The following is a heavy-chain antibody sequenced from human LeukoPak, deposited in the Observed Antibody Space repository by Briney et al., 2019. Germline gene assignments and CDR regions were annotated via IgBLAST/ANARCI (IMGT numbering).Heavy chain of an antibody. J-gene: IGHJ4*02. V-gene: IGHV3-33*01. CDR3: ARDYYDSSGLDY. D-gene: IGHD3-22*01. CDR2: IWYDGSNK. Sequence: SCKASGYTFTSYYMHWVRQAPGKGLEWVAVIWYDGSNKYYADSVKGRFTISRDNSKNTLYLQMNSLRAEDTAVYYCARDYYDSSGLDYWGQGTLVTVSS. CDR1: GYTFTSYY.